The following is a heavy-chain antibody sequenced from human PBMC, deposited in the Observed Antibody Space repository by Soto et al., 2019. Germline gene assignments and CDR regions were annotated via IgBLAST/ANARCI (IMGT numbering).Heavy chain of an antibody. Sequence: QVQLQESGPGLVKPSETLSLTCTVSGGSISSYYWSWIRQPPGKGLEWIGYIYYSGSTNYNPSLKSRVTRSVYTSKNQFSLKLSSVTAADTAVYYCASSYCSSTSCYGGDFDYWGQGTLVTVSS. D-gene: IGHD2-2*01. CDR2: IYYSGST. CDR1: GGSISSYY. J-gene: IGHJ4*02. V-gene: IGHV4-59*01. CDR3: ASSYCSSTSCYGGDFDY.